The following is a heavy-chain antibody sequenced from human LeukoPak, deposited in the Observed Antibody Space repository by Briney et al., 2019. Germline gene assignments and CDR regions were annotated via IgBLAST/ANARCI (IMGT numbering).Heavy chain of an antibody. J-gene: IGHJ4*02. Sequence: SETLSLTCTVSDGSISSTSYYWGWIRQPPGKGLEWIGSIYYSGSTYYNPSLKSRVTISADTPKNQFSLKLSLVTAADTAVYYCARGVAYSGFDLLWYWGQGTLVTVSS. CDR3: ARGVAYSGFDLLWY. CDR1: DGSISSTSYY. CDR2: IYYSGST. V-gene: IGHV4-39*07. D-gene: IGHD2-21*01.